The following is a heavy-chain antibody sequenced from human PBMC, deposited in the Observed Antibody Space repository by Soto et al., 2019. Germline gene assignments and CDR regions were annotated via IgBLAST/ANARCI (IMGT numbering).Heavy chain of an antibody. V-gene: IGHV3-15*01. CDR2: IKSKTDGGTT. CDR3: TTENYGDYAPVDY. D-gene: IGHD4-17*01. Sequence: PGVSLRRSGAASGFTFSNAWMSWVRQAPGKGREWVGRIKSKTDGGTTDYAAPGKGRSSMSRDDSKNTRYLQMNSIKSDDTAGDYCTTENYGDYAPVDYWGQGNLVTVSS. CDR1: GFTFSNAW. J-gene: IGHJ4*02.